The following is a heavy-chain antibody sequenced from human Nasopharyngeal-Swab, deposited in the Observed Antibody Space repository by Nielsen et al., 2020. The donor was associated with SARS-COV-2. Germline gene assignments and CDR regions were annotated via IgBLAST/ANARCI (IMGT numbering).Heavy chain of an antibody. CDR3: AREVSIVVVPADYYGMDV. Sequence: SETLSLTCAISGDSVSSNSTAWNWIRQSPSRGLEWLGRTYYRSKWYNDYAVSVKSRITINPDTSKNQFSLRLNSVTPEDTAVYYCAREVSIVVVPADYYGMDVWGQGTTVTVSS. D-gene: IGHD2-2*01. V-gene: IGHV6-1*01. CDR2: TYYRSKWYN. CDR1: GDSVSSNSTA. J-gene: IGHJ6*02.